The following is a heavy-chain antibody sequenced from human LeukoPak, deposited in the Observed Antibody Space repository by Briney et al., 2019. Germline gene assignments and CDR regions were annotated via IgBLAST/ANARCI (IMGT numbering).Heavy chain of an antibody. CDR3: ARHGQALPHY. V-gene: IGHV3-74*01. Sequence: PGGSLRLSCAASGFTFSSYWMHWVRQAPGKGLVWVSRINTDGSSTNYADSVKGRFTISRDNARNTLYLQMNGLRAEDTAVYYCARHGQALPHYWGRGTLVTVSS. J-gene: IGHJ4*02. CDR2: INTDGSST. CDR1: GFTFSSYW. D-gene: IGHD3-10*01.